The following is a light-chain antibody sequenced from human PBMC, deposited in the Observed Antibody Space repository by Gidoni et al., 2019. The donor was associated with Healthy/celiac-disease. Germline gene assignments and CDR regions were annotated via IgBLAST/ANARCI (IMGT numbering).Light chain of an antibody. CDR2: AAS. V-gene: IGKV1-39*01. Sequence: IQLTQSPSSLPASVGDRVTITCPASQSISSYLNWYQQTPRKATMLLFYAASSLQGVVPSRFSSSGCGTDFPLTISSLPPEDFATYCCQHSYSTPLTFGGXTKVEIK. CDR1: QSISSY. J-gene: IGKJ4*01. CDR3: QHSYSTPLT.